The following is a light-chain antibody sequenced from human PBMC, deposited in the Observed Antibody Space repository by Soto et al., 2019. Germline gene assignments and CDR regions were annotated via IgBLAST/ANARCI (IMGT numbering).Light chain of an antibody. CDR2: DAS. Sequence: DIQMTQSPSTLSASVGDRVTITCRASQSISSWLAWYQQKPGKAPKLLIYDASSLESGVPSRFSGSGSGTEFTLTISSLQPDDFATYYYQQYNSYSGMYTFGQGTKLEIK. CDR3: QQYNSYSGMYT. V-gene: IGKV1-5*01. J-gene: IGKJ2*01. CDR1: QSISSW.